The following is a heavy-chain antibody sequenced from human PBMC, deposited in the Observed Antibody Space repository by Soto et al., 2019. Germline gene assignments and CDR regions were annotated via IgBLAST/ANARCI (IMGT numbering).Heavy chain of an antibody. CDR2: ISSSSSYI. J-gene: IGHJ4*02. CDR3: ARSPSMTTVSLDY. V-gene: IGHV3-21*01. CDR1: GFTFSSYS. Sequence: EVQLVESGGGLVKPGGSLRLSCAASGFTFSSYSMNWVRQAPGKGLEWVSSISSSSSYIYYADSVKGRFTISRDNAKNSLCLQMNSLRAEDTAVYYCARSPSMTTVSLDYWGQGTLVTVSS. D-gene: IGHD4-17*01.